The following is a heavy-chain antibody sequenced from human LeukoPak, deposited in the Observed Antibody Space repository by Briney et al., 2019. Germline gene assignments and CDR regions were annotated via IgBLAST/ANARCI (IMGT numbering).Heavy chain of an antibody. CDR2: INPNSGGT. J-gene: IGHJ4*02. V-gene: IGHV1-2*02. CDR3: ARGGGSMIVVVISYFDY. CDR1: GYTFTGHY. D-gene: IGHD3-22*01. Sequence: ASVKVSCKASGYTFTGHYMHWVRQAPGQGLEWMGWINPNSGGTNYAQKFQGRVTMTRDTSISTAYMELSRLRSDDTAVYYCARGGGSMIVVVISYFDYWGQGTLVTVSS.